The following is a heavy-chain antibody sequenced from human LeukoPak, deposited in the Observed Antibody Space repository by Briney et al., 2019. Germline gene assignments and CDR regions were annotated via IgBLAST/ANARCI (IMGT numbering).Heavy chain of an antibody. J-gene: IGHJ4*02. CDR1: GFTFSSYW. CDR3: AREMVGYSGYGYLGFFDY. D-gene: IGHD5-12*01. Sequence: PGGSLRLSCAASGFTFSSYWMSWVRQAPGKGLEWVANIKQDGSEKYYVDSVKGRFTISRDNAKNSLYLQMNSLRAEDTAVYYCAREMVGYSGYGYLGFFDYWGQGTLVTVSS. CDR2: IKQDGSEK. V-gene: IGHV3-7*01.